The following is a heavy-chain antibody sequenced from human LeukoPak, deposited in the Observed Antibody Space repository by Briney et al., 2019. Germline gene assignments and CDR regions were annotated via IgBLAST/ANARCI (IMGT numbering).Heavy chain of an antibody. D-gene: IGHD6-19*01. J-gene: IGHJ4*02. V-gene: IGHV3-30*18. Sequence: PGRSLRLSCAGSGCTFSSYGMHWVRQAPSKGLEWVAVISYDGSNKYYADSVKGRFTISRDNSKNTLYLQMNSLRAEDTAVYYCAKQQWLGYFDYWGQGTLVTVSS. CDR1: GCTFSSYG. CDR3: AKQQWLGYFDY. CDR2: ISYDGSNK.